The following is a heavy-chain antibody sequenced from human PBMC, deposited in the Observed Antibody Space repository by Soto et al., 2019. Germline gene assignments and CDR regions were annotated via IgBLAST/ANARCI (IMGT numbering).Heavy chain of an antibody. CDR2: IIPILDIT. D-gene: IGHD1-26*01. CDR1: GGTFNSYT. Sequence: GASVKVSCKASGGTFNSYTISWVRQAPGQGLEWMGRIIPILDITKYAQRFQGRITITRDTSAGTVYMQLSSLTSEDTAVYYCARDDSGFSGSHYIDYFNYWGQGALVTVSS. CDR3: ARDDSGFSGSHYIDYFNY. V-gene: IGHV1-69*04. J-gene: IGHJ4*02.